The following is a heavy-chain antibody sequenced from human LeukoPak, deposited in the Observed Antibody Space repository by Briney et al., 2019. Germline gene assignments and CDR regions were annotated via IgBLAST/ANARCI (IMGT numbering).Heavy chain of an antibody. CDR2: IYSGGST. D-gene: IGHD2-15*01. V-gene: IGHV3-53*01. J-gene: IGHJ4*02. Sequence: PGGSLRLSCAASGFTVSSNYMSWVRQAPGKGLEWVSVIYSGGSTYYADSVKGRFTISRDNSRNTLYLQMNSLRAEDTAVYYCAREVVATIALDYWGQGTLVTVSS. CDR3: AREVVATIALDY. CDR1: GFTVSSNY.